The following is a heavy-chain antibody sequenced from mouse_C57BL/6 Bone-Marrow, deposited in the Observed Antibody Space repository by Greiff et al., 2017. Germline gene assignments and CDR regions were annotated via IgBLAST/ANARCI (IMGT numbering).Heavy chain of an antibody. CDR2: INPSTGGT. CDR3: AKGIYYGYAWFAY. Sequence: VQLQQSGPELVKPGASVKISCKASGYSFTGYYMNWVKQSPEKSLEWIGEINPSTGGTTSNQKFKAKATLTVDKSSSTAYMQLQRLTSEDSAVSYCAKGIYYGYAWFAYWGQGTRVTVSA. CDR1: GYSFTGYY. V-gene: IGHV1-42*01. D-gene: IGHD2-2*01. J-gene: IGHJ3*01.